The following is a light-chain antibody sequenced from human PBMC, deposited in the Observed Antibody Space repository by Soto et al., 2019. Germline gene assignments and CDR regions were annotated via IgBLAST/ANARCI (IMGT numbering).Light chain of an antibody. V-gene: IGLV2-14*01. Sequence: QSALTQPASVSGSPGQSITISCTGISSDVGGYNYVSWFQQHPGKAPKLMIYEVSNRPSGVSDRFSGSKSGYTASLTISGLQAEDEADYYCSSYTSDSHLXFGGGXKVTVL. J-gene: IGLJ2*01. CDR1: SSDVGGYNY. CDR2: EVS. CDR3: SSYTSDSHLX.